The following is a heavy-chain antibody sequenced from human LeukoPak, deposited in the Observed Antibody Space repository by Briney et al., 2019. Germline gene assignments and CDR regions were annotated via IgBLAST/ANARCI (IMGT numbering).Heavy chain of an antibody. CDR1: GFTFSSYG. V-gene: IGHV3-33*01. D-gene: IGHD1-14*01. CDR2: IWYDGTNK. Sequence: GGSLRLSCAASGFTFSSYGMHWVRQAPGKGLEWVAVIWYDGTNKYYADSVKGRFTISRDNSKNTLSLQMNILRAEDTAVYYCARARTGTLGWWFDPWGQGTLVTVSS. J-gene: IGHJ5*02. CDR3: ARARTGTLGWWFDP.